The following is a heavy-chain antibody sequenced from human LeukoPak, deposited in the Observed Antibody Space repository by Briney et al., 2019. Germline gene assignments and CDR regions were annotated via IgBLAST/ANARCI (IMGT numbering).Heavy chain of an antibody. Sequence: PGGSLRLSCAASGFTFDDYAMHWVRQAPGKGLEWVSSISWNSGSIGYADSVKSRFTISRDNAKNSLYLQMNSLRAEDTALYYCAKDSRGWLTYGMDVWGQGTTVTVSS. CDR1: GFTFDDYA. J-gene: IGHJ6*02. D-gene: IGHD4/OR15-4a*01. CDR2: ISWNSGSI. V-gene: IGHV3-9*01. CDR3: AKDSRGWLTYGMDV.